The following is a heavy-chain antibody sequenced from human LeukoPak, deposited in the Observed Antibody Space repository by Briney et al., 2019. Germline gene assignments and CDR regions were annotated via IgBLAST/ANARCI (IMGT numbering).Heavy chain of an antibody. Sequence: PSQTLSLTCTVPGGSISSYYWSWIRQPAGKGLEWIGRIYTSGSTTYNPSLKSRVNMSVDTSKNQFSLKMSSVTAADTAVYYCARASFNYDSSGFSYIGAFDIWGQGTMVTVSS. J-gene: IGHJ3*02. D-gene: IGHD3-22*01. CDR3: ARASFNYDSSGFSYIGAFDI. CDR1: GGSISSYY. V-gene: IGHV4-4*07. CDR2: IYTSGST.